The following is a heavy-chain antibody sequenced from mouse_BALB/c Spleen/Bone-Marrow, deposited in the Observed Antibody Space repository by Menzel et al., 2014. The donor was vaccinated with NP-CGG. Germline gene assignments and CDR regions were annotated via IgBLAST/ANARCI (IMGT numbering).Heavy chain of an antibody. CDR2: IYPGDGET. J-gene: IGHJ3*01. V-gene: IGHV1-80*01. CDR1: GYAFSSYW. CDR3: AKVTTGFAY. Sequence: VKLQESGAELVRPGSSVKISCKASGYAFSSYWMTWVKQRPGQGLEWIGQIYPGDGETNYNGKFKGKATLTADKSSSTAYMQLSGLTSEDSAVYFCAKVTTGFAYWGQGTLVTVSA. D-gene: IGHD2-2*01.